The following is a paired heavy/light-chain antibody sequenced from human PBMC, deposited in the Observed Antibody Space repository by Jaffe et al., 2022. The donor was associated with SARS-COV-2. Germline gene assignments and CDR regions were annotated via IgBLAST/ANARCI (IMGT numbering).Light chain of an antibody. CDR1: GSNIGNHY. V-gene: IGLV1-51*01. CDR2: DDN. CDR3: GTWDRSLSAWV. J-gene: IGLJ3*02. Sequence: QSVLTQPPSVSAAPGQKVTISCSGSGSNIGNHYVSWYQHLPGTAPKLLIYDDNKRPSGIPDRFSGSKSGSSATLVITGLQTGDEADYYCGTWDRSLSAWVFGGGAKLTVL.
Heavy chain of an antibody. D-gene: IGHD3-3*01. CDR2: IYYDASNQ. CDR1: GFTFNNFG. V-gene: IGHV3-33*01. CDR3: ARDTGYYASGGFDF. Sequence: QVQLVESGGGVVQPGKSLRLSCAASGFTFNNFGMHWVRQAPGKGLEWVAVIYYDASNQHYAESVKGRFTISRDNSKNTVSLQMNSLRAEDTAVYWCARDTGYYASGGFDFWGQGTLVTVSS. J-gene: IGHJ4*02.